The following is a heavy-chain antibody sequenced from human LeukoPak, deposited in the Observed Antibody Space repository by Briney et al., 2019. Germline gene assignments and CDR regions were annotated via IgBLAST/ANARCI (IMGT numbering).Heavy chain of an antibody. CDR2: ISYDGSNQ. Sequence: PGGSLRLSCAASGFTFSSYGMHWVRQAPGKGLEWVAVISYDGSNQYYAGSVKGRFTISRDNSKNTLYLQMSSLRAEDTAVYYCAKDFAGYSGSGTYYKGLDYFYGMDVWGQGTTVTVSS. J-gene: IGHJ6*02. V-gene: IGHV3-30*18. CDR3: AKDFAGYSGSGTYYKGLDYFYGMDV. CDR1: GFTFSSYG. D-gene: IGHD3-10*01.